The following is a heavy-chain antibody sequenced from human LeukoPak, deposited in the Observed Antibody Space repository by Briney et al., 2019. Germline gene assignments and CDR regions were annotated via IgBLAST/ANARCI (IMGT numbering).Heavy chain of an antibody. CDR1: GFTFSSDS. V-gene: IGHV3-21*01. CDR3: ARASAVAGTRHY. J-gene: IGHJ4*02. D-gene: IGHD6-19*01. CDR2: ISSSSSYR. Sequence: GGSLRLSCAPSGFTFSSDSMNWVRQAPGKGLEWVSSISSSSSYRYYADSVKGRFTISRDNAKNSLYLQMNSLRAEDTAVYYCARASAVAGTRHYWGQGTLVTVSS.